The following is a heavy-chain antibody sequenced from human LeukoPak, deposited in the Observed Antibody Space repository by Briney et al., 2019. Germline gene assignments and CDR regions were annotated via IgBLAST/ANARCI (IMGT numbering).Heavy chain of an antibody. CDR3: ARGRDGYNSLDY. Sequence: ASVKVSCKASGYTFTGYYMHWVRQAPGQGLEWMGWINPSGGSTGYAQKFQGRVTMTRDMSTSTVYMELSSLRSEDTAVYYCARGRDGYNSLDYWGQGTLVTVSS. CDR2: INPSGGST. J-gene: IGHJ4*02. CDR1: GYTFTGYY. V-gene: IGHV1-46*03. D-gene: IGHD5-24*01.